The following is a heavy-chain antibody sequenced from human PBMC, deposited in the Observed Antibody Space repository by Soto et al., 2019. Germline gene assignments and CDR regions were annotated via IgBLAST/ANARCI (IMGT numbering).Heavy chain of an antibody. D-gene: IGHD3-3*01. Sequence: QVQLVESGGGVVQPGRSLRLSCAASGFTFSSYGMHWVRQAPGKGLEWVAVIWYDGSNKYYADSVKGRFTISRDNSKNTLYLQMNSLRAEDTAVYYCARDQGVFFYYYYGMDVWGQGTTVTVSS. CDR1: GFTFSSYG. CDR2: IWYDGSNK. CDR3: ARDQGVFFYYYYGMDV. V-gene: IGHV3-33*01. J-gene: IGHJ6*02.